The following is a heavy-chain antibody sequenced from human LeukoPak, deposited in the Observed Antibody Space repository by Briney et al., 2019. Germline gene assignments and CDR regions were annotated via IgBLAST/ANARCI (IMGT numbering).Heavy chain of an antibody. J-gene: IGHJ4*02. CDR2: IRSKAYGGTT. Sequence: GGSLRLSCTPSGFTFGDFAISWVRQAPGKGVEWVGFIRSKAYGGTTDYAASVKGRFTFSRDDSKSIAYLQMNSLKTEDTAVYYCTREFIGYFDSWGPGTMVTVSS. D-gene: IGHD1-26*01. CDR1: GFTFGDFA. CDR3: TREFIGYFDS. V-gene: IGHV3-49*04.